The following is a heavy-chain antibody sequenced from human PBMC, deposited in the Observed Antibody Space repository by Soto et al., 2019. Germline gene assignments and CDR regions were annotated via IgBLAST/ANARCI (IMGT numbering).Heavy chain of an antibody. CDR1: GGSISSGNYY. J-gene: IGHJ4*02. D-gene: IGHD2-15*01. CDR2: ISYSGST. CDR3: ATMGTPATGLYFFDY. V-gene: IGHV4-30-4*01. Sequence: QVQLQESGPGLVKPSQTLSLTCTVSGGSISSGNYYWSWIRQPPGKRLEWIGFISYSGSTYYSTSLKSRVTISVDTSKSQFSLNLSFVTAADTAVYYCATMGTPATGLYFFDYWGQGSLVTVSS.